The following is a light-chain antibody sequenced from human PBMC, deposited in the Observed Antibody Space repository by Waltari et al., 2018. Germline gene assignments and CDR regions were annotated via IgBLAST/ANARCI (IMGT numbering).Light chain of an antibody. CDR1: NADIGTYDS. V-gene: IGLV2-14*01. CDR3: SSFTATVTPHWV. CDR2: AVS. Sequence: QSALTQPASVSGSPGQSITISCSGTNADIGTYDSVSWFQHHPGEAPKLILYAVSNRPPGVVCRFSGSKPYNTASLTISVLQPEDEADYYCSSFTATVTPHWVFGGGTKLTVL. J-gene: IGLJ3*02.